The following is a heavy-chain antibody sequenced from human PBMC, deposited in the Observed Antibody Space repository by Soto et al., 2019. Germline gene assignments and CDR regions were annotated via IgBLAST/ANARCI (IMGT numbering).Heavy chain of an antibody. V-gene: IGHV3-30-3*01. CDR1: GFTFSSYA. D-gene: IGHD2-15*01. CDR3: AREVVVATYYYYYGMDV. CDR2: ISYDGSNK. J-gene: IGHJ6*02. Sequence: PGGSLRLSCAASGFTFSSYAMRWVRQAPGKGLEWVAVISYDGSNKYYADSVKGRFTISRDNSKNTLYLQMNSLRAEDTAVYYCAREVVVATYYYYYGMDVWGQGTTVTVSS.